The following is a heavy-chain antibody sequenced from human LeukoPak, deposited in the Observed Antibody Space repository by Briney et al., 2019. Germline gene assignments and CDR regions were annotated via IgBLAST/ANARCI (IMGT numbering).Heavy chain of an antibody. CDR1: GFTFSSYG. Sequence: GRSLRLSCAASGFTFSSYGMHWARQAPGKGLEWVAVIWYDGSNKYYADSVKGRFTISRDNSKNTLYLQMNSLRAEDTAVYYCARDREVATIGFWFDPWGQGTLVTVSS. CDR2: IWYDGSNK. V-gene: IGHV3-33*01. J-gene: IGHJ5*02. CDR3: ARDREVATIGFWFDP. D-gene: IGHD5-12*01.